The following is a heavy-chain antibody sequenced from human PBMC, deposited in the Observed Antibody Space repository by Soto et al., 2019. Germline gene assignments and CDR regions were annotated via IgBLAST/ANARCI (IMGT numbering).Heavy chain of an antibody. CDR2: MNPNSGNT. CDR1: GYTFTSYD. Sequence: ASVKVSCKASGYTFTSYDINWVRQATGQGLEWMGWMNPNSGNTRYAQKFQGRVTITRNTSISTAYMELSSLRSEDTAVYYCARERRSSSTFDYWGQGTLVTVSS. J-gene: IGHJ4*02. D-gene: IGHD6-6*01. CDR3: ARERRSSSTFDY. V-gene: IGHV1-8*01.